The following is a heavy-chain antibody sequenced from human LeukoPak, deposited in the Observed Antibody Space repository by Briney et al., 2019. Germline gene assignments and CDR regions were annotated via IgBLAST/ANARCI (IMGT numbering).Heavy chain of an antibody. CDR2: IKQDGSEK. V-gene: IGHV3-7*05. CDR3: ARGGDGYNSPDFDY. D-gene: IGHD5-24*01. Sequence: GGSLRLSCAASAFTFSSYWMHWVRRAPGRGLEWVADIKQDGSEKYYVDSVKGRFTISRDNAKNALYLQMNSLRAEDTAVYYCARGGDGYNSPDFDYWGQGTLVTVSS. J-gene: IGHJ4*02. CDR1: AFTFSSYW.